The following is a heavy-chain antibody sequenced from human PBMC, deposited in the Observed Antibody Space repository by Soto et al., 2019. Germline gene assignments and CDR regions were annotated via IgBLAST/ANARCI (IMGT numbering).Heavy chain of an antibody. CDR3: ARHVGAGGILTGYYYYHYMDV. CDR1: GYSFTSYW. Sequence: GESLKISCKGSGYSFTSYWIGWVRQMPGKGLEWMGIIYPGDSDTRYSPSFQGQVTISADKSISTAYLQWSSLKASDTAMYYCARHVGAGGILTGYYYYHYMDVWGKGTTVTVSS. V-gene: IGHV5-51*01. J-gene: IGHJ6*03. D-gene: IGHD3-9*01. CDR2: IYPGDSDT.